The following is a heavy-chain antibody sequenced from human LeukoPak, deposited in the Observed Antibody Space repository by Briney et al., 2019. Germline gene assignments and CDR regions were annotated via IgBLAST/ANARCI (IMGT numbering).Heavy chain of an antibody. CDR2: IIPIHGIA. CDR3: ARISWELPRDYYYYYGMDV. J-gene: IGHJ6*02. Sequence: ASVKVSCKASGYTFTGYYMHWVRQAPGQGLEWMGRIIPIHGIANYAQKFQGRVTITADKSTSTAYMELSSLRSEDTAVYYCARISWELPRDYYYYYGMDVWGQGTTVTVSS. CDR1: GYTFTGYY. V-gene: IGHV1-69*02. D-gene: IGHD1-26*01.